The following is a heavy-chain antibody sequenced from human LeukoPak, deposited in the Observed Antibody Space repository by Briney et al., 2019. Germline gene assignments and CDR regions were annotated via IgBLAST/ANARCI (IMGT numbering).Heavy chain of an antibody. V-gene: IGHV3-64*01. J-gene: IGHJ4*02. CDR1: GFTFSSYA. CDR2: ISSNGGST. Sequence: GGSLRLSCAASGFTFSSYAMHWVRQAPGKGLEYVSAISSNGGSTYYANSVKGRFTISRDNSKNTLYLQMGSLRAEDMAVYYCARDKQWLLLDYWGQGTLVTVSS. CDR3: ARDKQWLLLDY. D-gene: IGHD6-19*01.